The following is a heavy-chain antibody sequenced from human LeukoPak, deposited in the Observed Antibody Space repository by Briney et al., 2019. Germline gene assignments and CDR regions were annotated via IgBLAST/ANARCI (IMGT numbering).Heavy chain of an antibody. J-gene: IGHJ4*02. CDR2: FSISSAI. CDR3: ARGAGPYGDYRDY. D-gene: IGHD4-17*01. V-gene: IGHV3-48*01. CDR1: GFTFSTHS. Sequence: GGSLRLSCEPSGFTFSTHSMNWVRQAPGKGLEWIACFSISSAIYYADSVKGRFTISRDNAENSLYLQMNSLGADDTAVYYCARGAGPYGDYRDYWGQGTLVTVSS.